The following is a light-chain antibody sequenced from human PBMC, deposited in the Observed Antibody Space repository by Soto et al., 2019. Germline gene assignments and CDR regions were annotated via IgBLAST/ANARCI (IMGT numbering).Light chain of an antibody. CDR3: QQSYSTPPT. CDR1: QSISSY. J-gene: IGKJ1*01. Sequence: DIQITESPSSLSASVGDIVTITFRASQSISSYLNWYQQKPGKAPKLLIYAASSLQSGVPSRFSGSGSGTDFTLTVSSLQPEDFATYYCQQSYSTPPTFGQGTKVDIK. V-gene: IGKV1-39*01. CDR2: AAS.